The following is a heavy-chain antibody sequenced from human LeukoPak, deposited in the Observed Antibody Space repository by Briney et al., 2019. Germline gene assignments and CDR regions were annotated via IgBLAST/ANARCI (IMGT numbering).Heavy chain of an antibody. CDR1: GGSISSGRYY. CDR2: IYASGST. D-gene: IGHD3-22*01. CDR3: AREDSSGYYQTFDY. J-gene: IGHJ4*02. V-gene: IGHV4-61*02. Sequence: SETLSLTCTVSGGSISSGRYYWSWLRQPAGKGLEWVGRIYASGSTNYNPSLKNRLTISIDTSKNQFSLKLSSVTAADTAVYYCAREDSSGYYQTFDYWGQGTLVTVSS.